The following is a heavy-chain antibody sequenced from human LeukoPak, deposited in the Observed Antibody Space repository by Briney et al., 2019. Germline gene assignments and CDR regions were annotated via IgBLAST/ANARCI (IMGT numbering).Heavy chain of an antibody. CDR3: ARGGGYASPIGY. D-gene: IGHD5-12*01. V-gene: IGHV4-59*01. CDR1: GGFISTYY. J-gene: IGHJ4*02. CDR2: IYHSGST. Sequence: PLETLSLTCTLSGGFISTYYWSWIRQPPGKGLEWIGYIYHSGSTNYNPSLKSRVTISVDTSKNQFSLKLSSVTAADTAVYYCARGGGYASPIGYWGQGALVTVSS.